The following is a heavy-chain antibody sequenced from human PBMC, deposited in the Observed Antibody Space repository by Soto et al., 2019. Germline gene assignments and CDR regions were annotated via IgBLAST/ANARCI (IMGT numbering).Heavy chain of an antibody. Sequence: AISGSGGSTYYADSVKGRFTISRDNSKNTLYLQMNSLRAEDTAVYYCAKNFVVDIVVVVAFDYWGQGTLVPVSS. J-gene: IGHJ4*02. V-gene: IGHV3-23*01. D-gene: IGHD2-15*01. CDR3: AKNFVVDIVVVVAFDY. CDR2: ISGSGGST.